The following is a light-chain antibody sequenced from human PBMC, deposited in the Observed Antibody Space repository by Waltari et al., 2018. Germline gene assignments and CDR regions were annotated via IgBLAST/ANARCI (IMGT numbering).Light chain of an antibody. Sequence: SYELTQPPSVSVSPGQTARITCSGDALPKQYVCWYQQKSGQAPLLIIYKDTERPSGIPELFSGSSSGTTVTLTISGVQAEDEADYYCQSADTSGTSVFGTGTWVTVL. CDR3: QSADTSGTSV. CDR1: ALPKQY. V-gene: IGLV3-25*03. CDR2: KDT. J-gene: IGLJ1*01.